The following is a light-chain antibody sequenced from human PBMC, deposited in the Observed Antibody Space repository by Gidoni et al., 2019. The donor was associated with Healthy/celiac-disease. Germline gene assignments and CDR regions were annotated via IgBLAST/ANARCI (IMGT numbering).Light chain of an antibody. CDR3: MQALQTPLT. Sequence: ESVLTQSPLSLPVNPGEPASISCRSSQSLLHSNGYNYLDWYLQKPGQSPQLLIYLGSNRASGVPDRFSGSGSGTDFTLNISRVEAEDVGVYYCMQALQTPLTFGGGTKVEIK. CDR1: QSLLHSNGYNY. V-gene: IGKV2-28*01. CDR2: LGS. J-gene: IGKJ4*01.